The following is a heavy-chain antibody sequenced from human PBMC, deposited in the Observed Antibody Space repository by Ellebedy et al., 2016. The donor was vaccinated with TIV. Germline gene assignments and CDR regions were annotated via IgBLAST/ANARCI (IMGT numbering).Heavy chain of an antibody. D-gene: IGHD3-10*01. CDR3: AREGNHKPFDY. J-gene: IGHJ4*02. CDR2: INTGSSYT. CDR1: GFTFSDYH. V-gene: IGHV3-11*06. Sequence: GESLKISCAASGFTFSDYHMSWIRQAPGGGLEWISYINTGSSYTKYADSVWGRFTISRDNSKRSLYLQMNNLRVEDTGVYYCAREGNHKPFDYWGQGTLVTVSS.